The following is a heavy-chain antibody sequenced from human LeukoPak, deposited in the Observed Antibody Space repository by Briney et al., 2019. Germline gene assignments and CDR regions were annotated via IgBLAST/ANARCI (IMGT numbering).Heavy chain of an antibody. J-gene: IGHJ4*02. CDR1: GYSFSSYW. CDR3: ARDGIRDYYDSSGYDW. V-gene: IGHV5-51*01. Sequence: PGESLKISCKGSGYSFSSYWIAWVRQMPGKGLEWMGIIYPGDSATRYSPSFQGQVTLSADKSISTAYLQWSSLKASDTAMYFRARDGIRDYYDSSGYDWWGQGTLVTVSS. CDR2: IYPGDSAT. D-gene: IGHD3-22*01.